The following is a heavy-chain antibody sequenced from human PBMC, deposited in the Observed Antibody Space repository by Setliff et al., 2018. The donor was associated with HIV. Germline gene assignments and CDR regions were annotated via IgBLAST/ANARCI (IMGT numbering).Heavy chain of an antibody. J-gene: IGHJ4*02. CDR1: GFTFSNFA. CDR3: ARDPEPTGFSGSFGY. CDR2: ITDSGSTT. Sequence: GGSLRLSCAASGFTFSNFAMSWVRLTPGKGLEWVSGITDSGSTTYYDDSVKGRFTISRDNSKNTLYLQMDSLRVEDTARYYCARDPEPTGFSGSFGYWGQGTLVTVSS. D-gene: IGHD1-26*01. V-gene: IGHV3-23*01.